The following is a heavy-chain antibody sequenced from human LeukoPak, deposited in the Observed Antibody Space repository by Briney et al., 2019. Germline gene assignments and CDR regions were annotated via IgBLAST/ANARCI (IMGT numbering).Heavy chain of an antibody. J-gene: IGHJ4*02. CDR2: MYYSGST. CDR1: GGSISSSSYY. V-gene: IGHV4-39*07. D-gene: IGHD7-27*01. CDR3: ARGPHWDPHFDY. Sequence: PSETLSLTCTVSGGSISSSSYYWGWIRQPPGKGLEWIGSMYYSGSTYYNPSLKSRVTISVDTSKNQFSLKLSSVTAADTAVYYCARGPHWDPHFDYWGQGTLVTVSS.